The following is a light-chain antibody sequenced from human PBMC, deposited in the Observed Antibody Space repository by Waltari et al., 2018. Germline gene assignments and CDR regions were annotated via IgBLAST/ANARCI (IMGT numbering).Light chain of an antibody. V-gene: IGLV2-8*01. J-gene: IGLJ1*01. CDR2: EVS. CDR3: SSYVGSNNFV. Sequence: SALTPPSSPSGSPGQAGPNPCPGTSSYVGCYKFGPWYQQHPGKAPKLMIYEVSKRPSGVPDRFSGSKSGNTASLTVSGLQAEDEADYYCSSYVGSNNFVFGTGTKVTVL. CDR1: SSYVGCYKF.